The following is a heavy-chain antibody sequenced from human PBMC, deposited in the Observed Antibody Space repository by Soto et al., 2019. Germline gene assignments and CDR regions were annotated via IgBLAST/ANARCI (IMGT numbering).Heavy chain of an antibody. CDR1: GFTFSSYS. CDR2: ISSSSSYI. D-gene: IGHD1-7*01. V-gene: IGHV3-21*01. Sequence: EVQLVESGGGLVKPGGSLRLSCAASGFTFSSYSMNWVRQAPGKGLEWVSSISSSSSYIYYADSVKGRFTISRDNAKNSLYLQMNSLRAEDTAVYYWARDGTRATSGDYWGQGTLVTVSS. J-gene: IGHJ4*02. CDR3: ARDGTRATSGDY.